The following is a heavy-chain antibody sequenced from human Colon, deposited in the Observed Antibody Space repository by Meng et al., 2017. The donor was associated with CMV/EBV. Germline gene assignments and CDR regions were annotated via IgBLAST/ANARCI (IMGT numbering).Heavy chain of an antibody. V-gene: IGHV3-9*01. D-gene: IGHD1-26*01. CDR2: ISWNSGTL. CDR3: AKDINSGSLRLLYHFDY. Sequence: GGSLRLSCAASGFTFDDYAIHWVRHAPGKGLEWVSGISWNSGTLCYADSVKGRFTISRDNAKNSLYLQMNSLRAENTALYYCAKDINSGSLRLLYHFDYWGQGTLVTVSS. CDR1: GFTFDDYA. J-gene: IGHJ4*02.